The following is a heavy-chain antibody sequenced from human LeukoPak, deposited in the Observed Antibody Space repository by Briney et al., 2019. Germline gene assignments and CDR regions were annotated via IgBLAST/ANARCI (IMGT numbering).Heavy chain of an antibody. CDR3: ASSYCSGGHCYPQQTVYYFDF. D-gene: IGHD2-15*01. J-gene: IGHJ4*02. CDR2: INTNTGNP. V-gene: IGHV7-4-1*02. CDR1: GYTFTTYA. Sequence: ALVKVSCKASGYTFTTYAMNWVRQAPGQGLEWMGWINTNTGNPTYAQGFTGRFVFSLDTSVSTAYLQISSLKAEDTAVYYCASSYCSGGHCYPQQTVYYFDFWGQGTLVTVSS.